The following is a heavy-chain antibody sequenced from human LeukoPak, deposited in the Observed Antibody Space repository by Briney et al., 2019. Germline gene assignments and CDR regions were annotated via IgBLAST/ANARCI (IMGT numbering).Heavy chain of an antibody. CDR1: GFTVSSNY. CDR2: IYSGGST. V-gene: IGHV3-66*01. J-gene: IGHJ3*02. CDR3: ARDAATVTTRGVGDAFDI. D-gene: IGHD4-17*01. Sequence: GGSLRLSCAASGFTVSSNYMSWVRQAPGKGLEWVSVIYSGGSTYYADSVKGRFTNSRDNSKNTLYLQMNSLRAEDTAVYYCARDAATVTTRGVGDAFDIWGQGTMVTVSS.